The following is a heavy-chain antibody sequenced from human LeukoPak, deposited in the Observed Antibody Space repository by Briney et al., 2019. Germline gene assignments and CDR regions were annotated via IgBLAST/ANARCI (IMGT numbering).Heavy chain of an antibody. V-gene: IGHV3-21*01. CDR2: ISSSSSYI. J-gene: IGHJ3*02. CDR3: ARGRLGYGDYHDAFDI. D-gene: IGHD4-17*01. CDR1: GFTFSSYS. Sequence: PGGSLRLSCAASGFTFSSYSMNWVRQAPGKGLEWVSSISSSSSYIYYADSVKGRFTISRDNAKNSLYLQMNSLRAEDTAVYYCARGRLGYGDYHDAFDIWGQGTMVTVSS.